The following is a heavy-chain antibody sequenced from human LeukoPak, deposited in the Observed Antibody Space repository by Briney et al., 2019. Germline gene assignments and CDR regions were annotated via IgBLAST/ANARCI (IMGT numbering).Heavy chain of an antibody. D-gene: IGHD2-15*01. CDR2: IYYSGST. CDR1: GGSISSGGYY. J-gene: IGHJ4*02. V-gene: IGHV4-31*03. Sequence: SETLSLTCTVSGGSISSGGYYWSWIRQHPGKGLEWIGYIYYSGSTYYNPSLKSRVTISVDTSKNQFSLKLSSVTAADTAVYYWAREGGGRNLDYWGQGTLVTVSS. CDR3: AREGGGRNLDY.